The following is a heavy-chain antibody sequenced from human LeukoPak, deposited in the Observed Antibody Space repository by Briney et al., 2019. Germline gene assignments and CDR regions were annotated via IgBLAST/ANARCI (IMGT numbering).Heavy chain of an antibody. CDR2: INQDGSEI. V-gene: IGHV3-7*01. J-gene: IGHJ4*02. CDR1: GFTFSDHW. D-gene: IGHD2/OR15-2a*01. Sequence: GGSLRLSCTTSGFTFSDHWMSWVRQAPGKGLEWVGNINQDGSEINYLESVKGRLSITRDNAKNSLLLHMNNLRVEDTAKYYCARVDGNIAYRPVEDWGQGTLVTVSS. CDR3: ARVDGNIAYRPVED.